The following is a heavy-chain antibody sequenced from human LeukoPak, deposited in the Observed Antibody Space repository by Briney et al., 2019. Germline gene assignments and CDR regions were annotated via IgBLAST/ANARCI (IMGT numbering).Heavy chain of an antibody. D-gene: IGHD2-2*01. J-gene: IGHJ4*02. CDR3: ARCCSSTSCYTPLDY. Sequence: GGSLRLSCAASGFTFSSYAMHWVRQAPGKGLEWVAVISYDGSNKYYADSVKGRFTVSRDNSKNTLYLQMNSLRAEDTAVYYCARCCSSTSCYTPLDYWGQGTLVTVSS. V-gene: IGHV3-30-3*01. CDR1: GFTFSSYA. CDR2: ISYDGSNK.